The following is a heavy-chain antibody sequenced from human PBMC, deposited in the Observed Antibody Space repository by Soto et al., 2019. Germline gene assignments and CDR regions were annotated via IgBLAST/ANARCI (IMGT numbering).Heavy chain of an antibody. CDR3: ARDPLSAASGDYYYYGMDV. J-gene: IGHJ6*02. Sequence: PGGSLRLSCAASGFTFSSYGMHWVRQAPGKGLEWVAVIWYDGSNKYYADSVKGRFTISRDNSKNTLYLQMNSLRAEDTAVYYCARDPLSAASGDYYYYGMDVWGQGTTVTVSS. CDR2: IWYDGSNK. CDR1: GFTFSSYG. D-gene: IGHD6-13*01. V-gene: IGHV3-33*01.